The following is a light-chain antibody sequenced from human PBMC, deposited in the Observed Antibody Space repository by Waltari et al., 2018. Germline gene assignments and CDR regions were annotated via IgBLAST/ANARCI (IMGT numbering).Light chain of an antibody. Sequence: DIQMTQSPSSLSASVGDRVTITCRASRVISNYLNWYQQRPGLAPKLLIYAASTLQGGVPTRFTGSGSVTDFTLTISSLQIEDFATYYCQQSHSAPLAFGGGTRLEI. CDR1: RVISNY. CDR3: QQSHSAPLA. CDR2: AAS. J-gene: IGKJ4*01. V-gene: IGKV1-39*01.